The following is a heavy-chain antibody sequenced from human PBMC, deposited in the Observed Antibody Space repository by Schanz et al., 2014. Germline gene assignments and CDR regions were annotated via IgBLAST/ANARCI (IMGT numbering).Heavy chain of an antibody. CDR3: ARDPSFSMVRGVIIDSYYYGMDV. CDR2: INPSGGGT. Sequence: QVQLVQSGAEVKKPGASVKVSCKASGYTFTSYSMHWVRQAPGQGLEWMGIINPSGGGTSYALRFQGRVTMTTDTSTSTAYMELTSLRFDDTAVYYCARDPSFSMVRGVIIDSYYYGMDVWGQGTTVTVSS. D-gene: IGHD3-10*01. V-gene: IGHV1-46*01. CDR1: GYTFTSYS. J-gene: IGHJ6*02.